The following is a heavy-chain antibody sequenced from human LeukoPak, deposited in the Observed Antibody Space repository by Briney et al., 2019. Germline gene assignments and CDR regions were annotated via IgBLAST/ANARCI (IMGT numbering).Heavy chain of an antibody. CDR3: ARGTHYFDY. J-gene: IGHJ4*02. V-gene: IGHV4-39*01. CDR1: GGSISSSNEY. Sequence: SSETLSLTCTVSGGSISSSNEYWGWIRQPPGRGREWIGSVYESGTAHYHPSLKSRASISVDTSKNQFSLNLSSVTAADTAVYYCARGTHYFDYWGQGTLVTVSS. CDR2: VYESGTA.